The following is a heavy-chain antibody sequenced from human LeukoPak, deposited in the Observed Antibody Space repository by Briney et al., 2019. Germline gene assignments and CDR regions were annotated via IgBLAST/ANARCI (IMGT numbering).Heavy chain of an antibody. CDR2: IYYSGST. J-gene: IGHJ6*02. CDR3: ARGWATAVTGTGYCYGMDV. D-gene: IGHD6-19*01. Sequence: VRQPPGKGLGWSGSIYYSGSTYYNPSLKSRVTISVDTSKSQFSLNLRSVTAADTAVYYCARGWATAVTGTGYCYGMDVWGQGTTVTVSS. V-gene: IGHV4-39*07.